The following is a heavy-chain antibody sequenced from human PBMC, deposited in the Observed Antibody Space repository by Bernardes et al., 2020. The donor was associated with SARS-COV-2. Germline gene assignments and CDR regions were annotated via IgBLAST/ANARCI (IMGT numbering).Heavy chain of an antibody. D-gene: IGHD2-15*01. CDR3: AKSLAGYCYGSTCYWRPLDS. CDR1: GFTYSAYS. J-gene: IGHJ4*02. Sequence: LRLSCAASGFTYSAYSMAWVRQAPGKGLEWVSIIRGTGGTAHYADSVKGRFIISRDNSNNILYLEMNSLRTEDTATYYCAKSLAGYCYGSTCYWRPLDSWGQGTLVTVSS. V-gene: IGHV3-23*01. CDR2: IRGTGGTA.